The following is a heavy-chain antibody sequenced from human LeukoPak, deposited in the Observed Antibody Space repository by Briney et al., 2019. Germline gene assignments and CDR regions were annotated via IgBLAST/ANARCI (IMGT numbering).Heavy chain of an antibody. CDR2: IIPIFGTA. Sequence: SVKVSCKASGGTFSSYAISWVRQAPGQGLEWMGGIIPIFGTANYAQKFQGRVTITADESTSTAYMELSSLRSEDTAVDYCARAAVPAAIQFSYYYYYYMDVWGKGTTVTVSS. CDR1: GGTFSSYA. D-gene: IGHD2-2*02. V-gene: IGHV1-69*13. J-gene: IGHJ6*03. CDR3: ARAAVPAAIQFSYYYYYYMDV.